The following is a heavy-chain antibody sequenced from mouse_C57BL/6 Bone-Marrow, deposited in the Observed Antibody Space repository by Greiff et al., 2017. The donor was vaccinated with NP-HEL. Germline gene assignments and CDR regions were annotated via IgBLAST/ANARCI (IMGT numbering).Heavy chain of an antibody. Sequence: QVQLQQPGAELVRPGTSVKLSCKASGYTFTSYWMHWVKQRPGQGLEWIGVIDPSDSYTNYNQKFKGKATLTVDTSSSTAYMQLSSLTSEDSAVYYCAEGLRRLALDYWGQGTTLTVSS. D-gene: IGHD2-2*01. J-gene: IGHJ2*01. V-gene: IGHV1-59*01. CDR2: IDPSDSYT. CDR1: GYTFTSYW. CDR3: AEGLRRLALDY.